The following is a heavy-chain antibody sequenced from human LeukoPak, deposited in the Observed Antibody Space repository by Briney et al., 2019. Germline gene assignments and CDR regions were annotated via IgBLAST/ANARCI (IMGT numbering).Heavy chain of an antibody. CDR2: IKQDGSEK. CDR3: ARCGGDCYYFDY. CDR1: GFTFRSYA. D-gene: IGHD2-21*01. Sequence: GGSLRLSCAASGFTFRSYAMSWVRQAPGKGLEWVANIKQDGSEKYYVDSVKGRFTISRDNAKNSLYLQMNSLRAEDTAVYYCARCGGDCYYFDYWGQGTLVTVSS. V-gene: IGHV3-7*01. J-gene: IGHJ4*02.